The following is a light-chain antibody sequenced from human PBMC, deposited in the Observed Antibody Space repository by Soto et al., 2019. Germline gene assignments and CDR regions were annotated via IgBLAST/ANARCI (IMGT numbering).Light chain of an antibody. V-gene: IGKV3-11*01. Sequence: IVLTHSPGTLSLSPWERATLSCRSSQSVIISYLAWYQQKPGQAPRLLIYDASNRATGIPARFSGSGSGTNFTLTIGSLEAEDFAVYYWQQRSNWPPGVNLGQGTRLK. J-gene: IGKJ5*01. CDR2: DAS. CDR3: QQRSNWPPGVN. CDR1: QSVIISY.